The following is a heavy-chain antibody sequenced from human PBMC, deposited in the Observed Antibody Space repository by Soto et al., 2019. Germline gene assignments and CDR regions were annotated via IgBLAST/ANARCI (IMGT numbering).Heavy chain of an antibody. CDR1: GFTVSSNY. D-gene: IGHD6-19*01. CDR2: IYSGGST. J-gene: IGHJ5*02. CDR3: ARESSGCTFEP. Sequence: GGSLRLSCAASGFTVSSNYMSWVRQAPGKGLEWVSVIYSGGSTYYADSVKGRFTISRDNSKNTLYLQMNSLRAEDTAVYYCARESSGCTFEPWGEGARVTVSS. V-gene: IGHV3-66*01.